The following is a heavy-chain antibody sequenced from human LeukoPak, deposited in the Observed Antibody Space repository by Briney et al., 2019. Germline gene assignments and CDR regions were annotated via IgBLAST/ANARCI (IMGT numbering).Heavy chain of an antibody. Sequence: ASVKISCKASGYTFTSNYMHWVRQAPGQGLEWMGVIHPSGTSANYAQKFQGRVTMTKDTSAGTVYIELSSLRSEDTAVYYCARMDMDPAMVTNYLDHWGQGTLVTVSS. CDR2: IHPSGTSA. CDR1: GYTFTSNY. CDR3: ARMDMDPAMVTNYLDH. D-gene: IGHD5-18*01. V-gene: IGHV1-46*01. J-gene: IGHJ4*02.